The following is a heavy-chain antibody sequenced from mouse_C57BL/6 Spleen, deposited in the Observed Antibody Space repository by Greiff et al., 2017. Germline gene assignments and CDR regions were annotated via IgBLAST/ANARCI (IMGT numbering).Heavy chain of an antibody. Sequence: GGGLVQPKGSLKLSCAASGFSFNTYAMNWVRQAPGKGLEWVARIRSKSNNYATYYADSVKDRFTISRDDSESMLYLQMNNLKTEDTAMYYCVRNWDRDYAMDYWGQGTSVTVSS. D-gene: IGHD4-1*01. CDR1: GFSFNTYA. J-gene: IGHJ4*01. CDR3: VRNWDRDYAMDY. V-gene: IGHV10-1*01. CDR2: IRSKSNNYAT.